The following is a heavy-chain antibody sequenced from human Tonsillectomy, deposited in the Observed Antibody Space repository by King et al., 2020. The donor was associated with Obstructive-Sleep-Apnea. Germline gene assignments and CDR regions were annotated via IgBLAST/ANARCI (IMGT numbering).Heavy chain of an antibody. CDR1: GFTFSSYS. V-gene: IGHV3-21*01. Sequence: VQLVESGGGLVKPGGSLRLSCAASGFTFSSYSMNWVRQAPGKGLEWVSSISSSSSYIYYADSVKGRFTISRDNAKNSLYLQMNSLRAEDTAVYYCARDDSGDYTLRFAPWGQGTLVTVSS. J-gene: IGHJ5*02. CDR3: ARDDSGDYTLRFAP. CDR2: ISSSSSYI. D-gene: IGHD4-17*01.